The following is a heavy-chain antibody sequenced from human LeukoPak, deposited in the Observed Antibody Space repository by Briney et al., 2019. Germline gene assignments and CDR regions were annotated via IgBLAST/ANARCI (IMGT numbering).Heavy chain of an antibody. CDR1: GGSISSYY. Sequence: SETLSLTCTVSGGSISSYYWSWIRQHPGKGLEWIGYIYYSGSTYYNPSLKSRVTISVDTSKNQFSLKLSSVTAADTAVYYCARHDYGSGSDGTGWFDPWGQGTLVTVSS. V-gene: IGHV4-59*06. CDR3: ARHDYGSGSDGTGWFDP. D-gene: IGHD3-10*01. J-gene: IGHJ5*02. CDR2: IYYSGST.